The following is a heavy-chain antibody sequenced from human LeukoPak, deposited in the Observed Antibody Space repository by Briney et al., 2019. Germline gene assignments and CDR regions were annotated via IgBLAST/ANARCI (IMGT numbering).Heavy chain of an antibody. CDR2: IIPIFGTA. D-gene: IGHD1-1*01. Sequence: SVKVSCKASGGTFSSYAISWVRQAPGQGLEWMGGIIPIFGTANYAQKFQGRVTITTDESTSTGYMELSRLRSEDTAVYYCARAASTGTFDYYYYYMDVWAKGPRSPSP. V-gene: IGHV1-69*05. J-gene: IGHJ6*03. CDR3: ARAASTGTFDYYYYYMDV. CDR1: GGTFSSYA.